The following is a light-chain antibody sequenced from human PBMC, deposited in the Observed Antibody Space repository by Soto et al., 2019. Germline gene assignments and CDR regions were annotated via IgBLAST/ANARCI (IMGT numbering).Light chain of an antibody. V-gene: IGKV1-5*03. CDR1: QHISSW. CDR3: QQYNSFSFT. Sequence: DIQMTQSPSTLSASVGDRVTITCRASQHISSWLAWYQQKPGKAPKLLIYQASTLETGVPSRFSGSRSETEFTLTISSLQPDDSANYYCQQYNSFSFTFGQGTKVEI. J-gene: IGKJ1*01. CDR2: QAS.